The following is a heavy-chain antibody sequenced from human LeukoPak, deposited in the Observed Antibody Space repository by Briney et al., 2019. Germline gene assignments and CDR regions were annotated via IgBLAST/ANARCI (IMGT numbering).Heavy chain of an antibody. CDR2: IYDSGST. CDR1: GGSISGYY. D-gene: IGHD6-25*01. V-gene: IGHV4-59*08. J-gene: IGHJ6*02. CDR3: ARHQSRQNYGMEV. Sequence: NPSETLSLTCTVSGGSISGYYWSWIRQSPGKGLDWIACIYDSGSTKYNPSLKSRVTISLDTSKKQFSLNLTSVTAADTAVCYCARHQSRQNYGMEVWGQGTTVTVSS.